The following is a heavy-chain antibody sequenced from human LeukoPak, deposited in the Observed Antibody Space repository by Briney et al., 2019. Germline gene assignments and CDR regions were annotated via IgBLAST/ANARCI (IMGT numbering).Heavy chain of an antibody. Sequence: ASVKVSCKASGYTFTSYGISWVRQAPGQGLEWMGWISAYNGNTNYAQKLQGRVTMTTDTSTSTAYMELRSLRSDDTAVYYCARDEARGVGYCSGGSCYGASPRPLDYWGQGTLVTVSS. V-gene: IGHV1-18*01. CDR1: GYTFTSYG. CDR3: ARDEARGVGYCSGGSCYGASPRPLDY. J-gene: IGHJ4*02. D-gene: IGHD2-15*01. CDR2: ISAYNGNT.